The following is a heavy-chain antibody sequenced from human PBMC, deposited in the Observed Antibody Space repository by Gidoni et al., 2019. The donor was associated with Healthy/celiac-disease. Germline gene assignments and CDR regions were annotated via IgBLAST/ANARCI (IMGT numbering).Heavy chain of an antibody. Sequence: QVQLQQWGAGLLKPSETLSLTCAVYGGSFSGYYWSWIRQPPGKGLEWIGEINHSGSTNDNPSLKSRVTISVDTSKNQFALKLSSVTAADTAVYYCARGVDIVASPFDYWGQGTLVTVSS. D-gene: IGHD5-12*01. CDR1: GGSFSGYY. CDR3: ARGVDIVASPFDY. CDR2: INHSGST. V-gene: IGHV4-34*01. J-gene: IGHJ4*02.